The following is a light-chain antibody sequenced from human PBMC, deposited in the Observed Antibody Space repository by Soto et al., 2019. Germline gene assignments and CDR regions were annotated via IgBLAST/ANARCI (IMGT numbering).Light chain of an antibody. CDR2: DAS. CDR1: QGVSLS. J-gene: IGKJ5*01. CDR3: QQFEISPIP. V-gene: IGKV1-13*02. Sequence: AIQLTQSPSSLSASVGDRGTITCRASQGVSLSIAWYQQTPGRAPKLLIYDASALASGVPSRFRASGSGTDLVLTISLLQTEDFATYFCQQFEISPIPFVQGTRLEI.